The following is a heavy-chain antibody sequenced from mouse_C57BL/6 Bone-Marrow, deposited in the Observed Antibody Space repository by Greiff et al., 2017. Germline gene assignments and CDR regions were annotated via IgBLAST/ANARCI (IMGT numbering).Heavy chain of an antibody. J-gene: IGHJ2*01. CDR3: AKGYSNYGDY. CDR2: INPSSGYT. Sequence: VQLQQSGAELAKPGASVKLSCKASGYTFTSYWMHWVKQRPGQGLEWIGYINPSSGYTKYNQKFKDKATLTAEKSSSTAYMQLSSLTYEDSAVYYCAKGYSNYGDYWGQGTTLTVSS. D-gene: IGHD2-5*01. V-gene: IGHV1-7*01. CDR1: GYTFTSYW.